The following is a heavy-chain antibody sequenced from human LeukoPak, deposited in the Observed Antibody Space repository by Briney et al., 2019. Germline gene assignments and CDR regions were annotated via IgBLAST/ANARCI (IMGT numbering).Heavy chain of an antibody. CDR1: GGSISSRSYY. D-gene: IGHD2-15*01. J-gene: IGHJ5*02. CDR3: AREGEYCSGGSCYLNWFDP. CDR2: IYYGGST. Sequence: SETLSLTCTVSGGSISSRSYYWGWIRQPPGKELEWIGSIYYGGSTYYNPSLKSRVTISVDTSKNQFSLKLSSVTAADTAVYYCAREGEYCSGGSCYLNWFDPWGQGTLVTVSS. V-gene: IGHV4-39*02.